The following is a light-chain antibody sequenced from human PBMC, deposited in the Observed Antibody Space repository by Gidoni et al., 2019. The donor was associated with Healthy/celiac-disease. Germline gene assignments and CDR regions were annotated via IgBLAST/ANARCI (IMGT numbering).Light chain of an antibody. V-gene: IGLV1-44*01. CDR2: RTN. Sequence: SVLTKPPSAAGTPGQRVTISCSECSANIGRNPVNWYQQRPGTAPNLLISRTNLRPFGVPYRFSGSKSGTSASLPISGLQSEDEADYYCSAWDYSLNGQVFVGGTKPTVL. CDR1: SANIGRNP. CDR3: SAWDYSLNGQV. J-gene: IGLJ3*02.